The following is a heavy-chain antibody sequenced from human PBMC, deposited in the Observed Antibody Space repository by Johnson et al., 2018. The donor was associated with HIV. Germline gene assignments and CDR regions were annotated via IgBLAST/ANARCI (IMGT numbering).Heavy chain of an antibody. CDR2: IYSGGST. Sequence: VQLVESGGGLVQPGGSLRLSCAASGFTVSSNYMSWVRQAPGKGLEWVAVIYSGGSTYYADSVKGRFTISRDNSKNTLYLQMNILRAEETAVYYCARTRQGAFDIWGQGTMVTVSS. CDR1: GFTVSSNY. J-gene: IGHJ3*02. V-gene: IGHV3-66*02. CDR3: ARTRQGAFDI.